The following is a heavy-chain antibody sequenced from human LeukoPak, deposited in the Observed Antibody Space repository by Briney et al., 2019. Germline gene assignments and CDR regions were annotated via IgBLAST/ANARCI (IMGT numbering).Heavy chain of an antibody. Sequence: PGGSLRLSCAASGFTFSSTGMHWVRQAPGKGLEWVALISYDGSKKYYADSVKGRFTISRDTSKNTLYLQMNSLRAEDTAMYYCAKDHCRGNTCYYLPDYWGQGTLVTVS. CDR2: ISYDGSKK. V-gene: IGHV3-30*18. J-gene: IGHJ4*02. D-gene: IGHD2-15*01. CDR1: GFTFSSTG. CDR3: AKDHCRGNTCYYLPDY.